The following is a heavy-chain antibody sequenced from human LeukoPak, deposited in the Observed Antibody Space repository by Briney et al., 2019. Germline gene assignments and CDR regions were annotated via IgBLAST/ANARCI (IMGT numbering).Heavy chain of an antibody. V-gene: IGHV4-59*01. Sequence: SETLSLTCTVSGGSINYYYWNWIRQPPGKGLEWIGFISYSGTTNYNPSLKSRVTISLDTSKNQFSLKLTSVTAADTAVYYCARRGMGTDAFDIWGQGTMVTVPS. CDR1: GGSINYYY. D-gene: IGHD2-8*01. J-gene: IGHJ3*02. CDR3: ARRGMGTDAFDI. CDR2: ISYSGTT.